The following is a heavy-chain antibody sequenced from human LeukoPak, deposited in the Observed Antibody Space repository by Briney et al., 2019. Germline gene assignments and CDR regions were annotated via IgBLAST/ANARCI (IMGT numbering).Heavy chain of an antibody. Sequence: GGSLRLSCAASGFTFSSYSMNWVRQAPGKGLEWVSFISSSSSTIYYADSVKGRFTIPRDNAKNSLYLQMNSLRAEDTAVYYCARDRGGSYSAIDYWGQGTLVTVSS. CDR3: ARDRGGSYSAIDY. CDR1: GFTFSSYS. J-gene: IGHJ4*02. V-gene: IGHV3-48*04. D-gene: IGHD1-26*01. CDR2: ISSSSSTI.